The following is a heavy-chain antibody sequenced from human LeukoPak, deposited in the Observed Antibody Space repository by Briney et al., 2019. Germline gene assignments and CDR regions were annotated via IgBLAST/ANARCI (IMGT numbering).Heavy chain of an antibody. Sequence: SETLSLTWAVDGASFIVYYCSWIRQPPGKGLEWIGEINHSGSTNYNPSLKSRVTISVDTSKNQFSLKLSSVTAADTAVYYCAVGYCSGGSCSFDYWGQGTLVTVSS. CDR3: AVGYCSGGSCSFDY. J-gene: IGHJ4*02. V-gene: IGHV4-34*01. D-gene: IGHD2-15*01. CDR2: INHSGST. CDR1: GASFIVYY.